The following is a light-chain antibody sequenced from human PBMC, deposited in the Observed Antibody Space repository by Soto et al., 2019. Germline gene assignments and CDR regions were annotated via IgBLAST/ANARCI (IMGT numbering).Light chain of an antibody. CDR2: EVS. Sequence: QSALTQPASVSGSPGQSITISCTGTSSDVGSYNLVSWYQQYPGKAPKLMIYEVSKRPSGVSNRFSGSKSGNTASLTISGFQAEDEADYYCCSYAGSSTFEVFGGGTKLTVL. CDR3: CSYAGSSTFEV. V-gene: IGLV2-23*02. CDR1: SSDVGSYNL. J-gene: IGLJ3*02.